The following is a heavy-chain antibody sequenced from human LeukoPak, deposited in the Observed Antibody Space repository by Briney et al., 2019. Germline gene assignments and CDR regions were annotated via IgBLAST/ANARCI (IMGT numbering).Heavy chain of an antibody. Sequence: ASVKVSCKASGYTFTSYGISWVRQAPGQGLEWMGIINPSDGSTNYAQKFQGRVTMTRDRSTRTFYMELSSLRSEDTAVYYSARDYRSDYWGQGTLVTVSS. V-gene: IGHV1-46*01. CDR1: GYTFTSYG. CDR2: INPSDGST. J-gene: IGHJ4*02. CDR3: ARDYRSDY. D-gene: IGHD3-16*02.